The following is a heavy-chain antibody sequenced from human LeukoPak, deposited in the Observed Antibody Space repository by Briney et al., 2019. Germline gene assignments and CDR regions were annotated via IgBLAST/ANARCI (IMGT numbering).Heavy chain of an antibody. Sequence: ASVKVSCKASGHTFTGYYMHWVRQAPGQGLEWMGRINPNSGGTNYAQKFQGRVTMTRDTSISTAYMELSRLRSDDTAVYYCARDGVVPAAYGPLFPYMDVWGKGTTVTVS. CDR3: ARDGVVPAAYGPLFPYMDV. D-gene: IGHD2-2*01. CDR1: GHTFTGYY. CDR2: INPNSGGT. J-gene: IGHJ6*03. V-gene: IGHV1-2*06.